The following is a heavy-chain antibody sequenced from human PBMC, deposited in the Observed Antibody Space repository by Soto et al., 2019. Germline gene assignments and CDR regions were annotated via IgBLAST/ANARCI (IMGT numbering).Heavy chain of an antibody. CDR3: ARLEFTVTTGYYYYYGMDV. V-gene: IGHV1-69*13. J-gene: IGHJ6*02. D-gene: IGHD4-17*01. CDR2: VIPIFGTA. CDR1: GGTFSSYA. Sequence: ASVKVSCKASGGTFSSYAISWVRQAPGQGLEWMGGVIPIFGTANYAQKFQGRVTITADESTSTAYMELSSLRSEDTAVYYCARLEFTVTTGYYYYYGMDVWGQGTTVTVSS.